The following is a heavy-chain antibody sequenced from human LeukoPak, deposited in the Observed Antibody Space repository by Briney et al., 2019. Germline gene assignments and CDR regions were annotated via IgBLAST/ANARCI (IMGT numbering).Heavy chain of an antibody. CDR2: IYYSGST. CDR3: ARAYDSSGPFDY. CDR1: GGSISSGDYY. D-gene: IGHD3-22*01. V-gene: IGHV4-30-4*01. J-gene: IGHJ4*02. Sequence: KTSQTLSLTCTVSGGSISSGDYYWSWIRQPPGKGLEWIGYIYYSGSTYYNPSLKSRVTISVDTSKNQFSLKLSPVTAADTAVYYCARAYDSSGPFDYWGQGTLVTVSS.